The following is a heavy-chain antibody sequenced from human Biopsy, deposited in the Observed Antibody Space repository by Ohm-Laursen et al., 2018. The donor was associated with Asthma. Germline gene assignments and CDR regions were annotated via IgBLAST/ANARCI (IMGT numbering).Heavy chain of an antibody. V-gene: IGHV3-30*18. Sequence: SLRLSCAASGFVFRRHAMHWVRQAPGKGLEWVAVVSYDGGVVHYADSMKGRFTISRDNSKNTLFLEMNSLRPEDTAVYYCAKELFPGWELRRGPDSWGQGTLVTVSS. J-gene: IGHJ4*02. D-gene: IGHD1-26*01. CDR3: AKELFPGWELRRGPDS. CDR2: VSYDGGVV. CDR1: GFVFRRHA.